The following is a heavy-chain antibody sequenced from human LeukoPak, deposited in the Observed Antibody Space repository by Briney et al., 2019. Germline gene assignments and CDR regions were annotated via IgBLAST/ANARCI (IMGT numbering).Heavy chain of an antibody. CDR2: ISGSGGST. CDR3: AKDRGVTYYYDSSGYYLTDY. J-gene: IGHJ4*02. Sequence: GGSLRLSCIASGLVFRSSPMSWVRQAPGKGLEWVSAISGSGGSTYYADSVKGRFTISRDNSKNTLYLQMNSLRAEDTAVYYCAKDRGVTYYYDSSGYYLTDYWGQGTLVTVSS. V-gene: IGHV3-23*01. CDR1: GLVFRSSP. D-gene: IGHD3-22*01.